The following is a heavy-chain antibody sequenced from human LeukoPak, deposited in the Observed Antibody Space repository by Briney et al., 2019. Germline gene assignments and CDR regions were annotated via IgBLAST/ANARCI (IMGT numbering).Heavy chain of an antibody. J-gene: IGHJ4*02. V-gene: IGHV1-46*01. CDR1: GYTFTNYY. CDR3: AREEKGGLFDY. CDR2: IFTSGGST. D-gene: IGHD1-26*01. Sequence: ASVKVSCKASGYTFTNYYLHWVRQAPGQGLEWMGIIFTSGGSTSFAEKFQGRVTITRDTSTSTVYMELSSLRSEDTAVYYCAREEKGGLFDYWGQGTLVTVSS.